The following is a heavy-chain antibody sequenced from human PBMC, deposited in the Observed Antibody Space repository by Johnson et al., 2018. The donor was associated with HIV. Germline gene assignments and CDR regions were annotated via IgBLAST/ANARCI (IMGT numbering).Heavy chain of an antibody. CDR3: ARGYSYGYDAFDI. V-gene: IGHV3-9*01. J-gene: IGHJ3*02. CDR2: ISWNSGSI. CDR1: GFTFDDYA. D-gene: IGHD5-18*01. Sequence: VQLVESGGGLVQPGRSLRLSCAASGFTFDDYAMHWVRQAPGKGLEWVSGISWNSGSIGCADSVQGRFTISRDNAKNSLYLQMNSLRAEDTALYYCARGYSYGYDAFDIWGQGTMVTVSS.